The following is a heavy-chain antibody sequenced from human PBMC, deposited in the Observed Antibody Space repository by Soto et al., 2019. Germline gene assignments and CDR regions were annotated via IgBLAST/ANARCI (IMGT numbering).Heavy chain of an antibody. J-gene: IGHJ4*02. Sequence: GGCLRLSCEASGFTFSRVSMNWVRQGPGKGLEWVACISSGSSDTWYADSVKGRFIISRDNAQNSLFLQMNTLRPEDPAMYYCARVAYWGPGTQVPVSS. V-gene: IGHV3-21*01. CDR2: ISSGSSDT. CDR1: GFTFSRVS. CDR3: ARVAY.